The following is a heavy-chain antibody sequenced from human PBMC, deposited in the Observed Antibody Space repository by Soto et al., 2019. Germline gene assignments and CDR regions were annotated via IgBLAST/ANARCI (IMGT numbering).Heavy chain of an antibody. CDR2: IYSGGYT. J-gene: IGHJ4*02. Sequence: EVQLVESGGGLIQPGGSLRLSCAVSGFTVSNNYMSWVRQAPGKGLEGVSVIYSGGYTAYGDSVKGRFTISRDNSKNTLYLQIKRLGAAAPAVYFWGTRPGGGGYWGQGTLVTVSS. D-gene: IGHD3-10*01. CDR3: GTRPGGGGY. V-gene: IGHV3-53*01. CDR1: GFTVSNNY.